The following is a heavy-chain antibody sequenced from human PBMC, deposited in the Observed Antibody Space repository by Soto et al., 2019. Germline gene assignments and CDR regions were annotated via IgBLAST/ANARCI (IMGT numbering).Heavy chain of an antibody. V-gene: IGHV1-18*03. CDR3: ARAGYSYGSPRAPGDY. Sequence: ASVKVSCKASGYTFTDYGISWVRQAPGQGLEWMGWISTYNGDTNYTQKFQGRVTITRDTSASTAYMELSSLRSEDMAVYYCARAGYSYGSPRAPGDYWGQGTLVTVSS. D-gene: IGHD5-18*01. CDR2: ISTYNGDT. J-gene: IGHJ4*02. CDR1: GYTFTDYG.